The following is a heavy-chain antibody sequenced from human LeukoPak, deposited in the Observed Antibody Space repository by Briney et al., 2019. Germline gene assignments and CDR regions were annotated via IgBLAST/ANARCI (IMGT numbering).Heavy chain of an antibody. D-gene: IGHD3-10*01. Sequence: ASVTVSCKVSGYTLTELSMHWVRQAPGKGLEWMGGFDPEDGETIYAQEFQGRVTMTEDTSTDTAYMELSSLRSEDTAVYYCATKPYSITMVRGVPPGDYYGMDVWGQGTTVTVSS. CDR2: FDPEDGET. CDR3: ATKPYSITMVRGVPPGDYYGMDV. CDR1: GYTLTELS. V-gene: IGHV1-24*01. J-gene: IGHJ6*02.